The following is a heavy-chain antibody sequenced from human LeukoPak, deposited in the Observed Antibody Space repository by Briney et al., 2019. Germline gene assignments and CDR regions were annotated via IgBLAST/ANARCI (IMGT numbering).Heavy chain of an antibody. CDR3: AKPQTDSNYYY. D-gene: IGHD4-11*01. CDR2: IHTGGTT. V-gene: IGHV3-53*01. Sequence: GGSLTLSCVTSGFDISYNYVGWVRQPPGKGLEWVSFIHTGGTTHYPDSGKGPFTISTDNSKNTLYLQMNSLRAEDTAVYYCAKPQTDSNYYYWGQRTLVTVSS. J-gene: IGHJ4*02. CDR1: GFDISYNY.